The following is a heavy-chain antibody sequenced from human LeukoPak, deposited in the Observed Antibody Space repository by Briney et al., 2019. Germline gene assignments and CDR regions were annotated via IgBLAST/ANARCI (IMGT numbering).Heavy chain of an antibody. V-gene: IGHV1-18*01. Sequence: GASVKVSCKASGYTFTSYDINWVRQAPGQGLEWMGWISAYNGNTNYAQKLQGRVTMTTDTSTSTAYMELRGLRSDDTAVYYCARDPPTYYYDSSGYDWAQGAYDYWGQGTLVTVSS. CDR2: ISAYNGNT. CDR1: GYTFTSYD. CDR3: ARDPPTYYYDSSGYDWAQGAYDY. D-gene: IGHD3-22*01. J-gene: IGHJ4*02.